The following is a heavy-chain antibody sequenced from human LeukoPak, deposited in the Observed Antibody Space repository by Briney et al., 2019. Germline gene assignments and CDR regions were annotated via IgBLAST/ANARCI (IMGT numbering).Heavy chain of an antibody. CDR3: AKADREWELSAFDI. CDR1: GFTLSSYA. CDR2: TSSSDAGT. Sequence: GGSLRLSCAASGFTLSSYAMSWVRQAPGKGLEWVSATSSSDAGTYHAESVRGRFTISRDNSKNTLYLQMNSLRAEDMALYYCAKADREWELSAFDIWGQGTMVTVSS. J-gene: IGHJ3*02. D-gene: IGHD1-26*01. V-gene: IGHV3-23*01.